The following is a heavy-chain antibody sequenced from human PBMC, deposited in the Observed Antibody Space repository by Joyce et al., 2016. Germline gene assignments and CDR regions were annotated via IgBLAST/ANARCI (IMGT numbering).Heavy chain of an antibody. CDR2: IVVTSGKT. D-gene: IGHD2-15*01. CDR1: GFTFTSSA. CDR3: AAGEGGH. J-gene: IGHJ4*02. Sequence: QMQLVQSGPEVKKPGSSVKVSCKASGFTFTSSAVQWVRQARGQRLEWIGWIVVTSGKTDYEQNFQERVTITRDMPTSTAYMELNSLRSEDTAVYYCAAGEGGHWGQGTLVTVSS. V-gene: IGHV1-58*01.